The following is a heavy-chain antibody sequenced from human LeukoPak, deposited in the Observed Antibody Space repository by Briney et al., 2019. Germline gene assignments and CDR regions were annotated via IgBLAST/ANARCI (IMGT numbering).Heavy chain of an antibody. Sequence: GGSLRLSCEASGFTFSSYAMSWVRQAPGKGLEWVSAMSGSGGSTYYADSMKGRFTISRDNAKNSLYLQMNSLRAEDTAVYYCARVGGDGDIDYWGQGTLVTVSS. J-gene: IGHJ4*02. V-gene: IGHV3-23*01. CDR3: ARVGGDGDIDY. CDR2: MSGSGGST. CDR1: GFTFSSYA. D-gene: IGHD4-17*01.